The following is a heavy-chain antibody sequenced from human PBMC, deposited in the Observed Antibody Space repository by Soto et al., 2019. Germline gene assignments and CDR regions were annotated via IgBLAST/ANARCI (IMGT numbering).Heavy chain of an antibody. J-gene: IGHJ4*02. CDR3: ARWDHSGYYAY. D-gene: IGHD3-22*01. CDR2: INHSGST. V-gene: IGHV4-34*01. CDR1: GGSFSGYD. Sequence: SETLCLTCTVYGGSFSGYDWSWIRQPPGKGLEWIGEINHSGSTNYNPSLKSRVTISVDTSKNQFSLKLSSVTAADTAVSYCARWDHSGYYAYWGQGTLVTVSS.